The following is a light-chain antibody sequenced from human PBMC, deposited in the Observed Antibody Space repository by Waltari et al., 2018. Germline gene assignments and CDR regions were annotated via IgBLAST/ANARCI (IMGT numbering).Light chain of an antibody. CDR3: QQYYSAPFT. Sequence: DTVMTQSPDSLTVSLGERATINCKSSQSVLDTSKDQNYLAWYQVKPGQPPKLIISWASTRESGVPDRISGSGSGTDFTLTINSLQAEDVAVYYCQQYYSAPFTFGPGTRVDIK. CDR1: QSVLDTSKDQNY. CDR2: WAS. V-gene: IGKV4-1*01. J-gene: IGKJ3*01.